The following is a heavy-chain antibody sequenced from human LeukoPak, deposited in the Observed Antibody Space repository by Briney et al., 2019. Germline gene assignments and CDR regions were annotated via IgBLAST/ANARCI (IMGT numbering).Heavy chain of an antibody. CDR2: INSNTGGT. J-gene: IGHJ4*02. D-gene: IGHD6-19*01. CDR1: GYTFTGYY. CDR3: ARVSSSSGYSSGWADY. V-gene: IGHV1-2*02. Sequence: ASVKVSCKTSGYTFTGYYLHWVRQAPGQGFEWMGWINSNTGGTNYAQKFQGRVTMTRDTSISTVYMELSGLTFDDTAVYYCARVSSSSGYSSGWADYWGQGTLVTVSS.